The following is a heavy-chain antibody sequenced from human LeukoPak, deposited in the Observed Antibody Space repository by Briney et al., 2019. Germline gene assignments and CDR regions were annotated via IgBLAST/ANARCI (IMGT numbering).Heavy chain of an antibody. V-gene: IGHV4-59*01. D-gene: IGHD3-10*01. CDR1: GGSISSYY. J-gene: IGHJ6*02. Sequence: SETLSLTCSVSGGSISSYYWSWIRQPPGKGLEWIGYIYYSGSTNYNPSLESRVTISIDTSKNRFSLKLSSVTAADTAVYYCARDRPLLWFETTGMDVWGQGTTVTVSS. CDR2: IYYSGST. CDR3: ARDRPLLWFETTGMDV.